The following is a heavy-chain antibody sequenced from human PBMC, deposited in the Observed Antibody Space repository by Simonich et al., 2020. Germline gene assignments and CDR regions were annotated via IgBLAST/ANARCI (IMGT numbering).Heavy chain of an antibody. CDR2: INANSGGT. CDR3: ARGALTGDYYYMDV. CDR1: GYTFTGYY. J-gene: IGHJ6*03. V-gene: IGHV1-2*02. Sequence: QVQLVQSGAEVKKPGASVKVSCKASGYTFTGYYMHWVRQAPGQGLEWMEWINANSGGTNYAQKDQGRVTMTRDTSISTAYMELSRLRSDDTAVYYCARGALTGDYYYMDVWGKGTTVTVSS. D-gene: IGHD7-27*01.